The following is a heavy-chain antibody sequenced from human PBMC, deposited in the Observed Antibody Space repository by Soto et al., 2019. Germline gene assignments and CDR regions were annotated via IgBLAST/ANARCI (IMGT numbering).Heavy chain of an antibody. V-gene: IGHV1-58*01. CDR2: IVVGSGNT. J-gene: IGHJ5*02. CDR1: GFTFTSSA. Sequence: VKVSCKASGFTFTSSAVQWVRQARGQRLEWIGWIVVGSGNTNYAQKFQERVTITRDMSTSTAYMELSSLRSEDTAVYYCAAEQQLVEVDWFDPWGQGTLVTVSS. CDR3: AAEQQLVEVDWFDP. D-gene: IGHD6-13*01.